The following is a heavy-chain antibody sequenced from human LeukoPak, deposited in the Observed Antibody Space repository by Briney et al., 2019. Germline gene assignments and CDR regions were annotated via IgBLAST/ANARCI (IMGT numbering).Heavy chain of an antibody. Sequence: PGGSLRLSCAASGFTFSSYSMNWVRQAPGKGLEWVANIKQDGSEKYYVDSVKGRFTISRDNAKNSLYPQMNSLRAEDTAVYYCARVVRIIYGDYADYWGQGTLVTVSS. CDR1: GFTFSSYS. J-gene: IGHJ4*02. D-gene: IGHD4-17*01. CDR2: IKQDGSEK. V-gene: IGHV3-7*01. CDR3: ARVVRIIYGDYADY.